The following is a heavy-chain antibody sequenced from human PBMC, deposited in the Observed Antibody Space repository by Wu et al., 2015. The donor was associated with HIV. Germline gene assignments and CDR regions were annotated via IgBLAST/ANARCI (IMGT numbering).Heavy chain of an antibody. V-gene: IGHV1-18*01. CDR2: ISAYNGNT. J-gene: IGHJ6*02. CDR3: AREVPREDPRDYYYGMDV. CDR1: GYTFTSYG. D-gene: IGHD1-26*01. Sequence: QVQLVQSGAAVKKPGASVKVSCKASGYTFTSYGISWVRQAPGQGFEWMGWISAYNGNTNYAQKPQGRVTMTTDTSTSTAYMELRSLRSDDTAVYYCAREVPREDPRDYYYGMDVWGQGTTVTVSS.